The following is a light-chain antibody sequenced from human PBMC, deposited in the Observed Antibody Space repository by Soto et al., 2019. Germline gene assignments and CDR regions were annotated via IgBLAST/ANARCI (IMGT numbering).Light chain of an antibody. CDR1: STDVGGYNY. V-gene: IGLV2-14*01. CDR2: DVS. Sequence: QSALTQPASVSGSPGQSITISCTGTSTDVGGYNYVSWYQQYPGKAPKLMIYDVSNRPSGVSNRFSGSKSGNTASLTISGLQAEDEADYYCSSYTGSSTSYVFGTGTKVTVL. J-gene: IGLJ1*01. CDR3: SSYTGSSTSYV.